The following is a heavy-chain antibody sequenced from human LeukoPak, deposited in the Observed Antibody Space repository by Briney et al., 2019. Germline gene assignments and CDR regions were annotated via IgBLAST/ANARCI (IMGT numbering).Heavy chain of an antibody. Sequence: SETLSLTCTVSGGSISSYYWSWIRQPPGKGLEWIGYIYYSGSTNYNPSLKSRVTISVDTSKNQFSLKLSSVTAADTAVYYCARAPPDYYGSGSSPLDYWGQGTLVTVSS. CDR2: IYYSGST. CDR3: ARAPPDYYGSGSSPLDY. J-gene: IGHJ4*02. CDR1: GGSISSYY. V-gene: IGHV4-59*01. D-gene: IGHD3-10*01.